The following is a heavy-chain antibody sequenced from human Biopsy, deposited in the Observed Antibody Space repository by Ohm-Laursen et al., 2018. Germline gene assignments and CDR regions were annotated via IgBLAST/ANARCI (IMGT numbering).Heavy chain of an antibody. CDR2: ISWSSDSI. CDR3: TKNTQWEGSGYLDAFHI. Sequence: SLRLSCTASGFRFDNTGMHWVRHGPGKGLEWVAGISWSSDSITYAKSVTGRFTISRDNGENSLYLQMNSLRPEDTALYYCTKNTQWEGSGYLDAFHIWGHGAMVTVSS. D-gene: IGHD3-22*01. V-gene: IGHV3-9*01. J-gene: IGHJ3*02. CDR1: GFRFDNTG.